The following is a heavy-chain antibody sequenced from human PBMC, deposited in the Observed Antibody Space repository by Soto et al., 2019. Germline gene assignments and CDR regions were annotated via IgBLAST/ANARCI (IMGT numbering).Heavy chain of an antibody. V-gene: IGHV3-23*01. CDR2: ISGSGGST. J-gene: IGHJ4*02. CDR3: AKEGSDGDSRPFDY. Sequence: EVQLLESGGGLVQPGGSLRLSCAASGFTFSSYAMIWVRQAPGKGLEWVSAISGSGGSTYYADSVKGRFTISRDNSKNTLCLQMNNLRAEDTAVYYCAKEGSDGDSRPFDYWGQGTLVTVSS. CDR1: GFTFSSYA. D-gene: IGHD4-17*01.